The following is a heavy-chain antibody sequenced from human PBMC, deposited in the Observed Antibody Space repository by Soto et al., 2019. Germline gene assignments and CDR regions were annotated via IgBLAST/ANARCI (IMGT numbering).Heavy chain of an antibody. V-gene: IGHV3-53*01. D-gene: IGHD6-19*01. J-gene: IGHJ6*02. CDR3: TTSPSVGV. CDR2: MYSGGGT. CDR1: GFTVGNNY. Sequence: EVHLVESGGGLIQPGGSLRLSCAASGFTVGNNYMNWVRQAPGKGLEWVSLMYSGGGTYYADSVKGRFTMSRDSSKNTLYRQLNNLRAEETAMYYCTTSPSVGVWGQGTTVTVSS.